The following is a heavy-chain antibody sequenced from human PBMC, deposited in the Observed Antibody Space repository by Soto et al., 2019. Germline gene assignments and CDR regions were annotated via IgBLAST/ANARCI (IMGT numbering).Heavy chain of an antibody. CDR1: GFTFRSYA. Sequence: PGGSLRLSCAASGFTFRSYAMHWVRQAPGKGLEWVAVISYDGVTIYHADSVKGRFTISRDNAKNSLYLQMNSLRAEDTAVYYCVRDSARIVVVPRVDGDNWLDPWGQGTLVTVSS. J-gene: IGHJ5*02. D-gene: IGHD2-2*01. CDR3: VRDSARIVVVPRVDGDNWLDP. CDR2: ISYDGVTI. V-gene: IGHV3-33*08.